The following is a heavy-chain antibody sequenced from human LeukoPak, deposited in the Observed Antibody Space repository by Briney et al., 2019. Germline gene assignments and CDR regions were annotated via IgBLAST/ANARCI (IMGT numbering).Heavy chain of an antibody. CDR2: INHSGST. CDR3: ARAKWEGPNYYYYMDV. D-gene: IGHD1-26*01. CDR1: GGSISSSSYY. Sequence: SETLSLTCTVSGGSISSSSYYWGWIRQPPGKGLEWIGEINHSGSTNYNPSLKSRVTISVDTSKNQFSLKLSSVTAADTAVYYCARAKWEGPNYYYYMDVWGKGTTVTISS. J-gene: IGHJ6*03. V-gene: IGHV4-39*07.